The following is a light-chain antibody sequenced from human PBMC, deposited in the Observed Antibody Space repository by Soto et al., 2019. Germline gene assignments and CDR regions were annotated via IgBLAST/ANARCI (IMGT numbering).Light chain of an antibody. V-gene: IGKV3-15*01. CDR2: GAS. J-gene: IGKJ4*01. CDR1: QSVDGK. Sequence: EIVMTQSPVTLSVSPGERATLSCRASQSVDGKLAWYQQKPGQAPRLLIYGASTGATGIPARFSGSGSGTEFTLTISSLQSEDFAVYYCQQYAYRPPLTFGGGTKVEIK. CDR3: QQYAYRPPLT.